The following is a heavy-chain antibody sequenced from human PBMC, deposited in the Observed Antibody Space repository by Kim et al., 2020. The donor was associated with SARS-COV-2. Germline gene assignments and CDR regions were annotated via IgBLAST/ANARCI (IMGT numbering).Heavy chain of an antibody. D-gene: IGHD6-6*01. J-gene: IGHJ4*02. CDR2: IIPIFGTA. CDR3: ARDGIAARHNYRYYFDY. V-gene: IGHV1-69*13. CDR1: GGTFSSYA. Sequence: SVKVSCKASGGTFSSYAISWVRQAPGQGLEWMGGIIPIFGTANYAQKFQGRVTITADESTSTAYMELSSLRSEDTAVYYCARDGIAARHNYRYYFDYWGQGTLVTVSS.